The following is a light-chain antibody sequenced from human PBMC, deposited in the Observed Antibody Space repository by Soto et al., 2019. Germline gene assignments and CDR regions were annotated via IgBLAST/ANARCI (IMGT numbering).Light chain of an antibody. J-gene: IGLJ2*01. V-gene: IGLV2-8*01. CDR3: SSHAGNNNVL. CDR1: SSGVGGNNF. Sequence: QSVLSQPPSASGSPGQSVTISRTGTSSGVGGNNFVSWYQQYPGKAPKLMIYEVTKRPSGVPDRFSGSKSGNTASLTVSGLQAEDEADYYCSSHAGNNNVLFGGGTKLTVL. CDR2: EVT.